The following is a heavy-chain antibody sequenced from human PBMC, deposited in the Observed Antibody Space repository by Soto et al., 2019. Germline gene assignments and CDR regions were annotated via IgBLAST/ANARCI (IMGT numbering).Heavy chain of an antibody. Sequence: EVQLLESGGGLVQPGGSLRLSCAASGFTFSSYAMSWVRQAPGKGLEWVSAISGSGGSTYYADSVQGRFTISRDNSKNTLYLQMNSLRAEDTAVYYCAKDPTMSIAAHNWFDPWGQGTLVTVSS. D-gene: IGHD6-6*01. CDR2: ISGSGGST. V-gene: IGHV3-23*01. J-gene: IGHJ5*02. CDR1: GFTFSSYA. CDR3: AKDPTMSIAAHNWFDP.